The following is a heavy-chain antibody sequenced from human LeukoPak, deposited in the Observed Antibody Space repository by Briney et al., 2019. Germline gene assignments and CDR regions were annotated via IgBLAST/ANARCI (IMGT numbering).Heavy chain of an antibody. CDR1: GFTFSSYA. D-gene: IGHD3-10*01. Sequence: PGGSLRLSCAASGFTFSSYAMSWVRQAPGKGLEWVSVISNTGGSTFYADSVKGRFTISRDNSKNTLYLQMNSLRAEDTAVYYCAKASVLLWALDYWGQGTLVTVSS. CDR2: ISNTGGST. J-gene: IGHJ4*02. V-gene: IGHV3-23*01. CDR3: AKASVLLWALDY.